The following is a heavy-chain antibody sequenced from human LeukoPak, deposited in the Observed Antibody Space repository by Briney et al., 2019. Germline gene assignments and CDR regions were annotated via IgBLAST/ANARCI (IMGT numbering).Heavy chain of an antibody. D-gene: IGHD2-2*01. V-gene: IGHV3-7*03. CDR3: ARDCSSTSCSLRLLDY. J-gene: IGHJ4*02. CDR1: GFTFSSYW. Sequence: GGSLRLSCAASGFTFSSYWMSWVRQAPGKGLEWVANIKQDGSEKYYVDSVKGRFTISRDNAKNSLYLQMNSLRAEDTAVYYCARDCSSTSCSLRLLDYWGQGTLVTVSS. CDR2: IKQDGSEK.